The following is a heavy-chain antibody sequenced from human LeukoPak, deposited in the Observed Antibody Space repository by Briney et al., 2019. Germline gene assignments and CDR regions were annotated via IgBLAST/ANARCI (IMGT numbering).Heavy chain of an antibody. CDR3: ARFLALYGDYEVLDY. CDR2: ISSSSSYI. D-gene: IGHD4-17*01. V-gene: IGHV3-21*01. CDR1: GFTFSSYS. Sequence: PGGSLRLSCAASGFTFSSYSMNWVRQAPGKGLEWVSSISSSSSYIYYADSVKGRFTISRDNAKNSLYLQMNSLRAEDTAVYYCARFLALYGDYEVLDYWGQGTLVTVSS. J-gene: IGHJ4*02.